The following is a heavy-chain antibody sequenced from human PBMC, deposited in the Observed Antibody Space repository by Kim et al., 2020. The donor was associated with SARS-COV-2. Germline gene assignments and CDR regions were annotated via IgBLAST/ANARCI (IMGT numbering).Heavy chain of an antibody. D-gene: IGHD6-13*01. J-gene: IGHJ6*02. CDR3: ARQGGQLALYYYGMDV. CDR1: GYSFTSYW. V-gene: IGHV5-10-1*01. Sequence: GESLKISCKGSGYSFTSYWISWVRQMPGKGLEWMGRIDPSDSYTNYSPSFQGHVTISADKSISTAYLQWSSLKASDTAMYYCARQGGQLALYYYGMDVWGQGTTVTVSS. CDR2: IDPSDSYT.